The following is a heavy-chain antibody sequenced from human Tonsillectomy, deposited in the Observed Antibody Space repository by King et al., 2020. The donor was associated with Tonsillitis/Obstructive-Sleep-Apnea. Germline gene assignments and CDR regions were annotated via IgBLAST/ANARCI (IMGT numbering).Heavy chain of an antibody. J-gene: IGHJ6*03. D-gene: IGHD4-17*01. V-gene: IGHV1-69*01. CDR3: ARTTPEDNYYYYYMDV. CDR1: GGTFSTDA. CDR2: IIPIFDTS. Sequence: QLVQSGAEVKKPGSSVKVSCKASGGTFSTDAISWVRQAPGQGLEWMGGIIPIFDTSKYAQKFQGRVTITADESTSTAYMELSSLRSEDTAVYYWARTTPEDNYYYYYMDVWGKGTTVTVSS.